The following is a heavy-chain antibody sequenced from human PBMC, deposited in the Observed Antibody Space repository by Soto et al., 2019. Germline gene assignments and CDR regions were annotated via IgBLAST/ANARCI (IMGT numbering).Heavy chain of an antibody. CDR2: IYYSGSA. V-gene: IGHV4-39*07. D-gene: IGHD2-21*01. CDR1: GGSISSSDYY. Sequence: SETLSLTCTVSGGSISSSDYYWGWIRQPPGKGLEWIGNIYYSGSASYNPSLKSRVTISVDTSKNQFSLKLSSVTAADTAVYYCARGVIHWGQGTLVTVSS. J-gene: IGHJ4*02. CDR3: ARGVIH.